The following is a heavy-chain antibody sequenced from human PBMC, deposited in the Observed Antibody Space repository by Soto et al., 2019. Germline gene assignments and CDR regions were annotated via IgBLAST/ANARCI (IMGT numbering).Heavy chain of an antibody. CDR3: AKGAVLMPTSGGWCNWFDP. V-gene: IGHV3-23*01. CDR2: IRGTAT. D-gene: IGHD2-21*01. J-gene: IGHJ5*02. Sequence: EVQLLESGGTLVQPGESLRLSCEVSGFSFSSFAMNWVRQAPGEGLEWVSSIRGTATSYADSVKGRFTISRDNSKNTVYLQINTLGGEETAVYYCAKGAVLMPTSGGWCNWFDPWGQGTLVIASS. CDR1: GFSFSSFA.